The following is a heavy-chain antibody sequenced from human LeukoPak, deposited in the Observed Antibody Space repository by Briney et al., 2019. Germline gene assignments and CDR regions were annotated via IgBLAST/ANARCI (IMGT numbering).Heavy chain of an antibody. J-gene: IGHJ4*02. Sequence: GGSLRLSCAASGFTFSSSWMSWVRQAPGKGLEWVANIRQDGNEKHYVDSVKGRFTISRDNAKNSLDLQMNSLRAEDTAVYYCATDHYSTFDYWGQGTLVTVSS. V-gene: IGHV3-7*01. D-gene: IGHD4-11*01. CDR2: IRQDGNEK. CDR3: ATDHYSTFDY. CDR1: GFTFSSSW.